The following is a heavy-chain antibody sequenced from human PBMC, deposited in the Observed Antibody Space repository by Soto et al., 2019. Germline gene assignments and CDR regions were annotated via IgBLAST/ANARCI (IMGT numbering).Heavy chain of an antibody. Sequence: SGPTLVNPTQTLTLTCTFSGFSLSTSQVGVGWIRQPPGKALEWLAHVYWNDDKYYSLSLKRRLTISKDTSKSQVVLTMTNMDPVDTATYYCANLNTRGYYFDYWGQGVLVTVSS. CDR3: ANLNTRGYYFDY. V-gene: IGHV2-5*01. CDR1: GFSLSTSQVG. J-gene: IGHJ4*02. CDR2: VYWNDDK.